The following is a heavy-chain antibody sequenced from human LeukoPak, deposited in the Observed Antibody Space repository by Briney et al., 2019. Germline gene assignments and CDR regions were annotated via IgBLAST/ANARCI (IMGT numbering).Heavy chain of an antibody. CDR2: ISGSGSGGST. J-gene: IGHJ4*02. CDR1: GFTFSSYA. CDR3: ARGPNGGPVAGTLAY. Sequence: GGSLRLSCAASGFTFSSYAMSWVRQAPGKGLEWVSTISGSGSGGSTYYADSVKGRFTISRDNSKNTLYLQMNSLRAEDTAVYYCARGPNGGPVAGTLAYWGQGTLVTVSS. D-gene: IGHD6-19*01. V-gene: IGHV3-23*01.